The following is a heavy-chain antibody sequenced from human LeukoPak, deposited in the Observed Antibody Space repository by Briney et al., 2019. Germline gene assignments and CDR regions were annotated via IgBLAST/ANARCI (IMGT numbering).Heavy chain of an antibody. Sequence: SETLSLTCTVSGGSISSYYWSWIRQPPGKGLEWIGYIYYSGSTNYNSSLKSRVTISVDTSKNQFSLKPSSVTAADTAVYYCASTNCSSTSCYSSLWAYWGQGTLVTVSS. J-gene: IGHJ4*02. CDR1: GGSISSYY. CDR3: ASTNCSSTSCYSSLWAY. D-gene: IGHD2-2*02. V-gene: IGHV4-59*01. CDR2: IYYSGST.